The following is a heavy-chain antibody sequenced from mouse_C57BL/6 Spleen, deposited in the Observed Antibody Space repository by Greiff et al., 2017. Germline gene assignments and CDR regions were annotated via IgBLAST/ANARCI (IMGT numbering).Heavy chain of an antibody. CDR2: INPSNGGT. D-gene: IGHD1-1*01. Sequence: QVQLQQPGTELVKPGASVKLSCKASGYTFTSYWMHWVKQRPGQGLAWIGNINPSNGGTNSNEKFKSKATLTVDKSSSTAYMQLSSLTSEDSAVYYRARETTVVEGAMDYWGQGTSVTVSS. CDR3: ARETTVVEGAMDY. V-gene: IGHV1-53*01. J-gene: IGHJ4*01. CDR1: GYTFTSYW.